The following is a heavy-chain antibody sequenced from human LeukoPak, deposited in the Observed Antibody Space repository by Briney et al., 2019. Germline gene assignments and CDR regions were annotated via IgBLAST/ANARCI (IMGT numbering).Heavy chain of an antibody. CDR2: IYWDDDK. V-gene: IGHV2-5*02. CDR3: VHKYEKSPAVPQT. CDR1: GISLSTSGVG. J-gene: IGHJ5*02. Sequence: ESGPTLVKPTQTLTLTCTFSGISLSTSGVGVGWIRQPPGKALEWLAIIYWDDDKRYSPSLKRRLTITKDTSKTQVVLSMNNVDPVDTATYYCVHKYEKSPAVPQTWGQGALVTVSS. D-gene: IGHD2-2*01.